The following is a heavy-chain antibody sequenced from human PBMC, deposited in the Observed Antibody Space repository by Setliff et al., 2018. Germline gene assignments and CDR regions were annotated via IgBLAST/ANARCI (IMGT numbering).Heavy chain of an antibody. CDR2: FYSGGSTGGST. Sequence: SETLSLTCTVSGGSIRGFYWNWIRQPPGKELEWIGYFYSGGSTGGSTNYNPSLDNRVTISVDTSKNQFSLNLNSVTAADTAVYFCARDTPHDPVSSNWYRNWFDPWGQGILVTVSS. V-gene: IGHV4-4*08. CDR3: ARDTPHDPVSSNWYRNWFDP. D-gene: IGHD6-13*01. CDR1: GGSIRGFY. J-gene: IGHJ5*02.